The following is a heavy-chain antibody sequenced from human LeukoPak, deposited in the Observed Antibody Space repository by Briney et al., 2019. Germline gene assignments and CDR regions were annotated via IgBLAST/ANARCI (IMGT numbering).Heavy chain of an antibody. CDR1: GFTFSDYY. J-gene: IGHJ4*02. Sequence: GGSLRLSCAASGFTFSDYYMSWIRQAPGKGLEWGSYISSSGSTIYYADSVKGRFTISRDNAKNSLYLQMNSLRAEDTAVYYCARVSPSSSSWYGDYYFDYWGQGTLVTVSS. V-gene: IGHV3-11*01. D-gene: IGHD6-13*01. CDR3: ARVSPSSSSWYGDYYFDY. CDR2: ISSSGSTI.